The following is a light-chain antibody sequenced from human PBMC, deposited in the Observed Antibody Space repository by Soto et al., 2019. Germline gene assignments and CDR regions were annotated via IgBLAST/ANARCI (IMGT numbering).Light chain of an antibody. CDR2: DNN. J-gene: IGLJ2*01. V-gene: IGLV1-51*01. CDR1: SSNIGNNY. Sequence: QSVLTQSPSVSAAPGQKVTISCSGSSSNIGNNYVTWYQQLPGTAPKLLIYDNNKRPSGIPDRFSGSKSGTSGTLDITGLQTGDEADYYCATWDGSLPGEVFGGGTKLTDL. CDR3: ATWDGSLPGEV.